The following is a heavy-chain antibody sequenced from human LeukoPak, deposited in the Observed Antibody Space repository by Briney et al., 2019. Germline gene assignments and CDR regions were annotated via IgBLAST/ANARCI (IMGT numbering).Heavy chain of an antibody. CDR2: IYTSGST. V-gene: IGHV4-59*10. CDR1: GGSFSGYY. Sequence: SETLSLTCAVYGGSFSGYYWSWIRQPAGKGLEWIGRIYTSGSTNYNPSLKSRVTMSVDTSKNQFSLKLSSVAAADTAVYYCARVHSDDAFDIWGQGTMVTVSS. CDR3: ARVHSDDAFDI. J-gene: IGHJ3*02. D-gene: IGHD5-18*01.